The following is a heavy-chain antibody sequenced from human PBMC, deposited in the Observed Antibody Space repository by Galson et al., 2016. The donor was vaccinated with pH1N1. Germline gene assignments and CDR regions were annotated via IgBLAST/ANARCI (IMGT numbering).Heavy chain of an antibody. CDR3: ARETLEVAGLDH. CDR2: IYISGST. J-gene: IGHJ4*02. V-gene: IGHV4-61*02. D-gene: IGHD5-24*01. Sequence: LSLTCTVSGGSISTATYFWSWIRQPAGKGLEWIGRIYISGSTNYNPSLKSRVTISVDTSKNQLSLKLSSVTAADTAVYYCARETLEVAGLDHWGQGTLVTVSS. CDR1: GGSISTATYF.